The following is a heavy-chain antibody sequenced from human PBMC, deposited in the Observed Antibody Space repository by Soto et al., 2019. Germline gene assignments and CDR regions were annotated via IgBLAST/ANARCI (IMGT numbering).Heavy chain of an antibody. D-gene: IGHD3-22*01. CDR1: GFTFSSYA. J-gene: IGHJ3*02. Sequence: GGSLRLSCAASGFTFSSYAMHWVRQAPGKGLEWVAVISYDGSNKYYADSVKGRFTITRDNSKNTLYLQMNSLRAEDTAVYYCARGSYYYDSSGYWLNAFDIWGQGTMVTVSS. V-gene: IGHV3-30-3*01. CDR3: ARGSYYYDSSGYWLNAFDI. CDR2: ISYDGSNK.